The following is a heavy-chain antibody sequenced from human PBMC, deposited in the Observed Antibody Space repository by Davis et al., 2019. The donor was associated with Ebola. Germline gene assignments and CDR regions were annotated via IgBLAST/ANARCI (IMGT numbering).Heavy chain of an antibody. V-gene: IGHV3-43*02. J-gene: IGHJ6*02. Sequence: GSLTLSCAASGFTLDDYTMHWVRQPPGKGLEWVSLISGDANSAFYADSVKGRFTISRDNSRNSLYLQMNSLRTEDSAFYYCAKDMHRTYYYGMDVSGQGTTVTVSS. CDR3: AKDMHRTYYYGMDV. CDR2: ISGDANSA. CDR1: GFTLDDYT. D-gene: IGHD2-21*01.